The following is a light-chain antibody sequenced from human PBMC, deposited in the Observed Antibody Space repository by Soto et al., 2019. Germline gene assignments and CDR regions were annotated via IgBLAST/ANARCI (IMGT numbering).Light chain of an antibody. Sequence: EIVMTQSPATLSVSPGERATLSCRASQSVSSNLAWYQQKPGQAPRLLIYGASTRATGIPARFSGSGSGTEFTLTISSLQSEDFAVYYCQQYNNWPPLTFGHGTRLEMK. V-gene: IGKV3-15*01. CDR3: QQYNNWPPLT. CDR2: GAS. J-gene: IGKJ5*01. CDR1: QSVSSN.